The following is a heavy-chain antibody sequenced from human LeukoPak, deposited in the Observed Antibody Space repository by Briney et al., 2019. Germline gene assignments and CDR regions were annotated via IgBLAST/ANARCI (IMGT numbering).Heavy chain of an antibody. Sequence: GGSLRLSCAASGFTFSSYSMNWVRQAPGKGLEWVSSISSSSSYIYYADSVKGRFTISRDNAKNSLYLQMNSLRAEDTAVYYCARGQLGTNWGAIRDGIDYWGQGTLVTVSS. CDR3: ARGQLGTNWGAIRDGIDY. V-gene: IGHV3-21*01. D-gene: IGHD7-27*01. J-gene: IGHJ4*02. CDR2: ISSSSSYI. CDR1: GFTFSSYS.